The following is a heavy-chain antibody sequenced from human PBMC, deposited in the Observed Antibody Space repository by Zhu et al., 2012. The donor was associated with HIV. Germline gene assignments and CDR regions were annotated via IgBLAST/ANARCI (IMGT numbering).Heavy chain of an antibody. CDR1: GGSISSSSYY. CDR3: ARQNYYGSGSYYNY. CDR2: IYYSGST. Sequence: QVQLQESGPGLVKPSETLSLTCTVSGGSISSSSYYWGWIRQPPGKGLEWMGIIYYSGSTYYNPSLKSRVTISIDTSKNQFSLKLSSVTAADTAVYYCARQNYYGSGSYYNYWGQGTLVTVSS. V-gene: IGHV4-39*07. J-gene: IGHJ4*02. D-gene: IGHD3-10*01.